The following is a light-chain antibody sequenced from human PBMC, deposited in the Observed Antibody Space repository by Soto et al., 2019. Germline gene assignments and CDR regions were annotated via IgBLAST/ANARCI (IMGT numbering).Light chain of an antibody. Sequence: QSVLTQPASASGSPGQSITISCTGTSSDVGGYNYVSWYQQHPGKAPKLMIYEVNNRPSGVSNRFSGSKSGNTASLTISGLQAEDEADYYCTSYTSSNTPVFGGGTKLTVL. CDR1: SSDVGGYNY. V-gene: IGLV2-14*01. J-gene: IGLJ3*02. CDR2: EVN. CDR3: TSYTSSNTPV.